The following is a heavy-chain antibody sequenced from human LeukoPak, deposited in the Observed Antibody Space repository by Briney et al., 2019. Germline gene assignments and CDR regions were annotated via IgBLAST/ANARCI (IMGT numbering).Heavy chain of an antibody. CDR2: IIPIFGTA. D-gene: IGHD6-13*01. CDR1: GGTFSSHA. CDR3: ARDLLGLGLAAAGTENWFDP. J-gene: IGHJ5*02. Sequence: SVKVSCKASGGTFSSHAISWVRQAPGQGLEWMGRIIPIFGTANYAQKFQGRVTITTDESTSTAYMELSSLRSEDTAVYYCARDLLGLGLAAAGTENWFDPWGQGTLVTVSS. V-gene: IGHV1-69*05.